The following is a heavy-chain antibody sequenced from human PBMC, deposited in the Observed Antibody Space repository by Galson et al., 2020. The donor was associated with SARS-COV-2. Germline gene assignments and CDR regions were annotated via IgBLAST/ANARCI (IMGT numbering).Heavy chain of an antibody. CDR3: AKDSAQFYDYWSGYQFLLF. Sequence: GGSLRLSCAASGFAFDDYAMHWVRQAPGKGLEWVAGISWNSGSTDYADSVKGRLTISRDNANNSLYLQMNSLRPEDTALYYCAKDSAQFYDYWSGYQFLLFWGRGTLVTVAA. CDR2: ISWNSGST. CDR1: GFAFDDYA. J-gene: IGHJ2*01. V-gene: IGHV3-9*01. D-gene: IGHD3-3*01.